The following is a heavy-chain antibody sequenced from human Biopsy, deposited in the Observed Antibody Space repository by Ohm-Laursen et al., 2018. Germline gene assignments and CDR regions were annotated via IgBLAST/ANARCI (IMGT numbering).Heavy chain of an antibody. J-gene: IGHJ1*01. V-gene: IGHV1-69*06. CDR1: GGTFSNYG. CDR3: ATKLTGYFHH. CDR2: NIPILGTG. D-gene: IGHD3-9*01. Sequence: RISCKAPGGTFSNYGVNWVRQAPGQGLEWLGGNIPILGTGNYAQKFQDRATVAADTSTSTATMELRSLRSDDTAVYYCATKLTGYFHHWGQGTLVIVSS.